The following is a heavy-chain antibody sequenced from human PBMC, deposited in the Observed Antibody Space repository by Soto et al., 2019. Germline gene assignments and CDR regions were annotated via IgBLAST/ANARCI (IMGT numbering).Heavy chain of an antibody. Sequence: QVQLVQSGAEVKKPGSSVKVSCKASRGTFSSYTISWVRQAPGQGLEWMGRIIPILGIANYAQKFQGRVTITADKSTSTAYMELSSLRSEDTAVYYCAVHKWFGELYSSDYWGQGTLVTVSS. CDR1: RGTFSSYT. V-gene: IGHV1-69*02. CDR3: AVHKWFGELYSSDY. CDR2: IIPILGIA. J-gene: IGHJ4*02. D-gene: IGHD3-10*01.